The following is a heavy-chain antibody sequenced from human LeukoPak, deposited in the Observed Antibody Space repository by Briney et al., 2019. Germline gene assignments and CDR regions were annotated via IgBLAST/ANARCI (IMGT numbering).Heavy chain of an antibody. V-gene: IGHV1-2*02. D-gene: IGHD3-22*01. CDR2: INPNSGGT. J-gene: IGHJ3*02. CDR1: GYTFTGYY. Sequence: GASVKVSCKASGYTFTGYYMHWVRQAPGQGLELMGWINPNSGGTNYAQKFQGRVTMTRDTSISTAYMELSRLRSDDTAVYYCARDYYDSSGHYWGELDAFDIWGQGTMVTVSS. CDR3: ARDYYDSSGHYWGELDAFDI.